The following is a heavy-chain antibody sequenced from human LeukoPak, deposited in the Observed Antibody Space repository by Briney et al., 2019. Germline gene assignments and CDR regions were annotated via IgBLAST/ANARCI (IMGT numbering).Heavy chain of an antibody. J-gene: IGHJ4*02. V-gene: IGHV4-59*12. Sequence: PSETLSLTCTVSGGSISSYYWSWIRQPPGKGLEWIGYIYYSGSTNYNPSLKSRVTISVDTSKNQFSLKLSSVTAADTAVYYCARGYSRHYDFWSGSDYYFDYWGQGTLVTVSS. D-gene: IGHD3-3*01. CDR3: ARGYSRHYDFWSGSDYYFDY. CDR1: GGSISSYY. CDR2: IYYSGST.